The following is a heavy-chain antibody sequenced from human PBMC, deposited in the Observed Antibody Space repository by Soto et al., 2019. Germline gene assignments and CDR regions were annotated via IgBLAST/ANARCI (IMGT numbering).Heavy chain of an antibody. CDR2: IWYDGSNK. CDR3: ARVAVGYCISTSCYAIDY. V-gene: IGHV3-33*01. CDR1: GFTFSSYG. J-gene: IGHJ4*02. Sequence: QVQLVESGGGVVQPGRSLRLSCAASGFTFSSYGMHWVRQAPGKGLEWVAVIWYDGSNKYYADSVKGRFTISRDNSKNTXXLQMNSLRAEDTAVYYCARVAVGYCISTSCYAIDYWGQGTLVTVSS. D-gene: IGHD2-2*03.